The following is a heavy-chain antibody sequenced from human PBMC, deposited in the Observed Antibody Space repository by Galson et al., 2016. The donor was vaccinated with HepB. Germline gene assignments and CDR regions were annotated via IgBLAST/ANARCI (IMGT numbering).Heavy chain of an antibody. CDR3: ATSTGYRSGWGAFDI. D-gene: IGHD6-25*01. CDR1: GYTFTGYY. Sequence: SVKVSCKASGYTFTGYYMHWVRQAPGQGLEWMGWINPDSGVTNYAQKFQGWVTMTRDTSISTAYMELTSLTSDATAIYYCATSTGYRSGWGAFDIWSQGTMVTVSS. J-gene: IGHJ3*02. V-gene: IGHV1-2*04. CDR2: INPDSGVT.